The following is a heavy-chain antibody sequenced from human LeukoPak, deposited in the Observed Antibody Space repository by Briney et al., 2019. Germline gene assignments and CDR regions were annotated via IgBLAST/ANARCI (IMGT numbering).Heavy chain of an antibody. Sequence: HPGTSLRLSCAASGFTFHDHGMDWVRQAPGKGLEWVAVIAADGGVKQYADFVKGRFSLSRDNSKNTLLLQMNGLTVEDTAVYYCAIEATWGQWYFDLWGQGAPVTVSS. CDR3: AIEATWGQWYFDL. CDR2: IAADGGVK. J-gene: IGHJ4*02. V-gene: IGHV3-30*03. D-gene: IGHD6-19*01. CDR1: GFTFHDHG.